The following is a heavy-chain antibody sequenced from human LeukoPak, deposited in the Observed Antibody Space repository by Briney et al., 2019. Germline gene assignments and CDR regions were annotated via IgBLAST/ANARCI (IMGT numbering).Heavy chain of an antibody. CDR3: ARGSFRTVLRFLEWSDRYYYYYMDV. V-gene: IGHV1-69*13. Sequence: WASVKVSCKASGGTFSSYAISWVRQAPGQGLEWMGGIIPIFGTANYAQKFQGRVTITADESTSTAYMELSSLRSEDTAVYYCARGSFRTVLRFLEWSDRYYYYYMDVWGKRTTVTVSS. CDR1: GGTFSSYA. CDR2: IIPIFGTA. J-gene: IGHJ6*03. D-gene: IGHD3-3*01.